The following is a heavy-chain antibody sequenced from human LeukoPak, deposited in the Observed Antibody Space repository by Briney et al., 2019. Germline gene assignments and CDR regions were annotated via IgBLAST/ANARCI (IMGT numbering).Heavy chain of an antibody. V-gene: IGHV4-39*02. CDR1: GGFISSSSYY. D-gene: IGHD3-22*01. CDR3: ARRRYYDSTGYLD. Sequence: SETLSLTCTISGGFISSSSYYWGWIRQPPGKGLEWIGDIYYTGSTYYNASLKSRVSISIDTSNNHFSPKLSSVTAADTALYYCARRRYYDSTGYLDWGQGTLVTVSS. J-gene: IGHJ1*01. CDR2: IYYTGST.